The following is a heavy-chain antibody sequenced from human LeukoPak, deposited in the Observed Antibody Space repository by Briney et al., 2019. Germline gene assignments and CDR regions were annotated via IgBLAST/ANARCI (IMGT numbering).Heavy chain of an antibody. CDR3: ARGLRFGDSQFNWFDP. Sequence: PSETLSLTCTVSGGSISSYYRSWIRQPPGKVLEWVGYIYYSGSTNYNPSLKSRVTISVDTSKNQFSLKLSSVPAADTAVYYCARGLRFGDSQFNWFDPWGQGTLVTVSS. J-gene: IGHJ5*02. CDR2: IYYSGST. D-gene: IGHD3-10*01. CDR1: GGSISSYY. V-gene: IGHV4-59*01.